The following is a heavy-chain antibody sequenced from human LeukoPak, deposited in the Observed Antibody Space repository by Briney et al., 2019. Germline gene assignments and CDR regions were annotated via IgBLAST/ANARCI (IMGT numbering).Heavy chain of an antibody. Sequence: SETLSLTCTVSGGSVSSYYWSWIRQPPGKGLEWIGYIYYSGSTNYNPSLKSRVTISVDTSKNQFSLKLSSVTAAGTAVYYCAARVRTPYGMDVWGQGTTVTVSS. J-gene: IGHJ6*02. CDR3: AARVRTPYGMDV. CDR2: IYYSGST. V-gene: IGHV4-59*02. D-gene: IGHD2-2*01. CDR1: GGSVSSYY.